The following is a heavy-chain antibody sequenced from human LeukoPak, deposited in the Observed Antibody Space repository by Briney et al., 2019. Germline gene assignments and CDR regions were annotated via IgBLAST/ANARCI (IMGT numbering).Heavy chain of an antibody. CDR2: ISTGSSTT. J-gene: IGHJ4*02. CDR3: ARGSSWGGDY. Sequence: GGSLRLSCAASEFAFSTYNMNWVRQAPGKGLEWVSYISTGSSTTYYADSVKGRFTISRDNVENSLYLQMSSLRAEDTAVYYCARGSSWGGDYWGQGTLVTVSS. D-gene: IGHD1-26*01. CDR1: EFAFSTYN. V-gene: IGHV3-48*01.